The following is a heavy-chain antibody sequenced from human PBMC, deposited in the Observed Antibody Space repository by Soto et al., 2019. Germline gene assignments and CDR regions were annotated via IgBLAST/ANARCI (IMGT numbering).Heavy chain of an antibody. V-gene: IGHV3-15*07. CDR3: TTTTRLDWLFVDAFDI. Sequence: NPGGSLRLSCAASGFTFSNAWMNWVRQAPGKGLEWVGRIKSKTDGGTTDYAAPVKGRFTISRDDSKNTLYLQMNSLKTEDTAVYYCTTTTRLDWLFVDAFDIWGQGTMVTVSS. CDR1: GFTFSNAW. D-gene: IGHD3-9*01. J-gene: IGHJ3*02. CDR2: IKSKTDGGTT.